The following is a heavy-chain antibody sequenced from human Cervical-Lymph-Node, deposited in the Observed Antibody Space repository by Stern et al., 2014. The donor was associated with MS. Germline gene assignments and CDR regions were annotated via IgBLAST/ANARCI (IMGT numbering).Heavy chain of an antibody. CDR2: ISGSGGKI. J-gene: IGHJ6*02. CDR1: GFTFNKYA. V-gene: IGHV3-23*01. CDR3: AKQYFDSSGYSYYYGMDV. Sequence: EVQLLESGGDLVQPGGSLRLSCAASGFTFNKYALNWVRQAPGNGLEWVSTISGSGGKIYYAEPVNGRLTIHRDNSENTLYLQMHSLRAEDTAIYYCAKQYFDSSGYSYYYGMDVWGQGTTVTVSS. D-gene: IGHD3-22*01.